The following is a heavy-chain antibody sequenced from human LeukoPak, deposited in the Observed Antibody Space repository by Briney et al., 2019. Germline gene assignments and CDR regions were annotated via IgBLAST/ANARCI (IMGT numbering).Heavy chain of an antibody. CDR1: GYTFTGYY. Sequence: ASVKVSCKASGYTFTGYYMRWVRQAPGQGLEWMGWITPNVGGTNYAQKFQGRVTMTRDTSISTAYMELSRLRSDDTAVYYCARLEGTSADFWGQGTLVTVSS. D-gene: IGHD2-2*01. J-gene: IGHJ4*02. CDR2: ITPNVGGT. CDR3: ARLEGTSADF. V-gene: IGHV1-2*02.